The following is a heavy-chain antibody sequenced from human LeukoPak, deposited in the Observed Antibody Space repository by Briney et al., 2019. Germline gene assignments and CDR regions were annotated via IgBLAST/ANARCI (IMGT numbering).Heavy chain of an antibody. CDR1: GGSISSYY. CDR2: IYCTGST. Sequence: SETLSLTCTVSGGSISSYYWSWIRQPPGKGLEWIGYIYCTGSTNYNPSLKSRVTISVDTSKDQFSLKLSSVTAADTAVYYCARGKDEYSSSSRPPVWGQGTLVTVSS. CDR3: ARGKDEYSSSSRPPV. J-gene: IGHJ4*02. D-gene: IGHD6-6*01. V-gene: IGHV4-59*01.